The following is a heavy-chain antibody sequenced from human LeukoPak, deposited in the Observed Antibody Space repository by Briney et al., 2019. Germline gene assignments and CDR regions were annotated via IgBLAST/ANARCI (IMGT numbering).Heavy chain of an antibody. V-gene: IGHV3-21*01. CDR3: ARDRSGYTFDD. J-gene: IGHJ4*02. D-gene: IGHD5-18*01. CDR1: GFIFSSYS. CDR2: ISATGNYI. Sequence: GGSLRLSCAASGFIFSSYSMNWVRPAPGKGLEWVSSISATGNYIYYADSVEGRFTISRDNAKNSLYLQMNSLRAEDTAVYYCARDRSGYTFDDWGQGTLVTVSS.